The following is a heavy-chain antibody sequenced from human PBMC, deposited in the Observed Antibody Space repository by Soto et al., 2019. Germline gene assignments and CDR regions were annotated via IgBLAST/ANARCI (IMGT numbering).Heavy chain of an antibody. D-gene: IGHD3-22*01. CDR3: ARDGPYYYDSSGYRDAFDI. CDR2: INPSSGRT. CDR1: GYTFTSYS. V-gene: IGHV1-46*01. Sequence: GASVKVSCKASGYTFTSYSMHWVRQAPGQGLEWMGIINPSSGRTSYAQNFQGRVTMTSDTSTSIVYMELSSLRSEDTAVYYCARDGPYYYDSSGYRDAFDIWGQGTMVTVSS. J-gene: IGHJ3*02.